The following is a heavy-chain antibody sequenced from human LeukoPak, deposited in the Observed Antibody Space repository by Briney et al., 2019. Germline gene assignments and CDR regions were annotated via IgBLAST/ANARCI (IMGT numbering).Heavy chain of an antibody. CDR2: INHSGST. Sequence: SETLSLTCTVSGGSISGYYWSWIRQPPGKGLEWIGEINHSGSTNYNPSLKSRVTISVDTSKNQFSLKLNSVTAADTAVYYCARGKEVITMLRGLKPGCYFDYWGQGTLVTVSS. CDR1: GGSISGYY. J-gene: IGHJ4*02. V-gene: IGHV4-34*01. CDR3: ARGKEVITMLRGLKPGCYFDY. D-gene: IGHD3-10*01.